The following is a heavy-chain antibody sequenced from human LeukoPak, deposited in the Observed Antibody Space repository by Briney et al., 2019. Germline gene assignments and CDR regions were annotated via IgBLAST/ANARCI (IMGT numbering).Heavy chain of an antibody. D-gene: IGHD2-2*01. Sequence: GGSLRLSCAASGFTFSGYSMNWVRQAPGKGLEWVSSISSSSSYIYYADSVKGRFTISRDNAKNSLYLQMNSLRAEDTAVYYCASELGYCSSTSCPWRAFDIWGQGTMVTVSS. CDR1: GFTFSGYS. J-gene: IGHJ3*02. V-gene: IGHV3-21*01. CDR3: ASELGYCSSTSCPWRAFDI. CDR2: ISSSSSYI.